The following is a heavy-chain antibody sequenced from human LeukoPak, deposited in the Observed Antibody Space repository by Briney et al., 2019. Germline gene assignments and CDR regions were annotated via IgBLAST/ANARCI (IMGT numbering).Heavy chain of an antibody. Sequence: GGSLRLSCAASGFTFSSYWLHWVRQAPGKGLVWVSRITTDESSTNYAASVNGRFTISRDNAKSTVYLQMNSLTPEDTAVYYCARDGGTSTPFDYWGQGTLVTVSS. CDR2: ITTDESST. D-gene: IGHD2-15*01. V-gene: IGHV3-74*01. CDR3: ARDGGTSTPFDY. J-gene: IGHJ4*02. CDR1: GFTFSSYW.